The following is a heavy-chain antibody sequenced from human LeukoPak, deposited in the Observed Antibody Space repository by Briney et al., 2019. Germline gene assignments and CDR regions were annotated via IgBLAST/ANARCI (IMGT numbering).Heavy chain of an antibody. CDR1: GGSISSGSYY. J-gene: IGHJ6*03. CDR3: ARGNSRYYGSGSPYYYYYYMDV. V-gene: IGHV4-61*02. D-gene: IGHD3-10*01. Sequence: PSQTLSLTCTVSGGSISSGSYYWSWIRQPAGKGLEWIGRIYTSGSTIYNLSLKSRVTISVDTSKNQFSLKLTSVTAADTAVYYCARGNSRYYGSGSPYYYYYYMDVWGKGTTVTISS. CDR2: IYTSGST.